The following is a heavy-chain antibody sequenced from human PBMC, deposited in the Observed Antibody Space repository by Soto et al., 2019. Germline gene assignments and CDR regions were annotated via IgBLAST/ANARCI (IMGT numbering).Heavy chain of an antibody. J-gene: IGHJ5*02. CDR2: IRSKAYGGTT. D-gene: IGHD3-3*01. CDR3: TREAGDHGYDFWSGYYRMGWFDP. Sequence: GGSLRLSCTASGFTFGDYAMSWFRQAPGKGLEWVGFIRSKAYGGTTEYAASVKGRFTISRDDSKSIAYLQMNSLKTEDTAVYYCTREAGDHGYDFWSGYYRMGWFDPWGQGTLVTVSS. V-gene: IGHV3-49*03. CDR1: GFTFGDYA.